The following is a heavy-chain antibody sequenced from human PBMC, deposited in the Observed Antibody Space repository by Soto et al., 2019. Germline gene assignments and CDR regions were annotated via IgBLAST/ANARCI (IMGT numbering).Heavy chain of an antibody. D-gene: IGHD5-12*01. CDR3: AREVATILDY. CDR1: GGSISSYY. CDR2: IYYGGST. J-gene: IGHJ4*02. Sequence: SETLSLTCTVSGGSISSYYWSWIRQPPGKGLEWIGYIYYGGSTNYNPSLKSRVTISVDTSKNQFSLKLSSVTAADTAVYYCAREVATILDYWGQGTLVTVSS. V-gene: IGHV4-59*01.